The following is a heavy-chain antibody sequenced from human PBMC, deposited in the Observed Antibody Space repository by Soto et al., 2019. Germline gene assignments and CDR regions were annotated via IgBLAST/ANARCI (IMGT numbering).Heavy chain of an antibody. CDR1: GGSISSSY. CDR2: IYYSGTT. CDR3: ARGYSYGPYYYYYYMDV. V-gene: IGHV4-59*01. D-gene: IGHD5-18*01. Sequence: PSETLSLSCTVSGGSISSSYWSWIRQPPGKGLEWIGYIYYSGTTNYNPSLKSRVTISVDTSKSQFSLKLSSVTAADTAVYYCARGYSYGPYYYYYYMDVWGRGTTVTVSS. J-gene: IGHJ6*03.